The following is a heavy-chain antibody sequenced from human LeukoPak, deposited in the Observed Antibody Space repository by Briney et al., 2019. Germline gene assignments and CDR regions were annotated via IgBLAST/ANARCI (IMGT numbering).Heavy chain of an antibody. Sequence: PGGSLRLSCVASGFIFSTYSMHWVRQAPGKGLEWVSAISGSGGSTYYADSVKGRFTISRDNSKNTLYLQMNSLRAEDTAVYYCAKASAMIVVVSKHFDYWGQGTLVTVSS. CDR1: GFIFSTYS. CDR2: ISGSGGST. CDR3: AKASAMIVVVSKHFDY. V-gene: IGHV3-23*01. J-gene: IGHJ4*02. D-gene: IGHD3-22*01.